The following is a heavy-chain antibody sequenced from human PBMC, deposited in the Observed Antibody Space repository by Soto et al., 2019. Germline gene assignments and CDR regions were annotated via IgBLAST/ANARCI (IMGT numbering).Heavy chain of an antibody. CDR1: GFTVSSNY. CDR2: IYSGGST. D-gene: IGHD3-3*01. CDR3: ARNMVRITIFGVATDY. V-gene: IGHV3-66*01. Sequence: GGSMRLSCSASGFTVSSNYMSWVRQAPGKGLEWVSVIYSGGSTYYADSVKGRFTISRDNSKNTLYLQMNSLRAEDTAVYYCARNMVRITIFGVATDYWGQGTLVTVSS. J-gene: IGHJ4*02.